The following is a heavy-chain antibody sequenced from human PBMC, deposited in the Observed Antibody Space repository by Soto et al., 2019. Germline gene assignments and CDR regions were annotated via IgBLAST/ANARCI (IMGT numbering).Heavy chain of an antibody. D-gene: IGHD6-19*01. CDR3: ARAVAVPADFDY. Sequence: ASVKVSCKASGYTITSYAMHWVRQAPGQWLEWMGWINAGNGNTKYSQKFQGRVTMTTDTSTSTAYMELSSLRSEDTAVYYCARAVAVPADFDYWGQGTLVTVSS. CDR2: INAGNGNT. J-gene: IGHJ4*02. V-gene: IGHV1-3*01. CDR1: GYTITSYA.